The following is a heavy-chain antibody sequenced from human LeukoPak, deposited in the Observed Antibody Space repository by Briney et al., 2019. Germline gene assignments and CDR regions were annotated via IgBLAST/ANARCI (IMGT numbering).Heavy chain of an antibody. D-gene: IGHD3-22*01. J-gene: IGHJ5*02. CDR1: GFTSNFSDYY. CDR3: ARVATGSNGYYYL. CDR2: VGGSGNTI. Sequence: PGGSLRLSCAASGFTSNFSDYYMSWIGQAPGKALESVAYVGGSGNTIYYADSVNGRFTISSHNAKSSLFLQMSSLRAEDTAVYYCARVATGSNGYYYLWGQGTLVTVSS. V-gene: IGHV3-11*04.